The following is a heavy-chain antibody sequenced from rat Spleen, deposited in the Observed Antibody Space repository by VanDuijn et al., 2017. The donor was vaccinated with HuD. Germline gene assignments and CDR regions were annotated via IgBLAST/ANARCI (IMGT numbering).Heavy chain of an antibody. Sequence: EVQLVESGGGLVQPGRSLKLSCAASGFTFSSFTMAWVRQAPKKGLAWIETITSGGSSIYYPDSVKGRFTISRDNAKSTLYLQMDSLRYEDAATYYCARQGTSVARYYWYFDFWGPGTMVTVSS. V-gene: IGHV5-7*01. CDR2: ITSGGSSI. J-gene: IGHJ1*01. CDR3: ARQGTSVARYYWYFDF. D-gene: IGHD1-8*01. CDR1: GFTFSSFT.